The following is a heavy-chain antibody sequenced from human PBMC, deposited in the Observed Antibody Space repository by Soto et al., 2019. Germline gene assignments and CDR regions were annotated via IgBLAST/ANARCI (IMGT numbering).Heavy chain of an antibody. CDR1: GFTFSSYE. J-gene: IGHJ6*02. V-gene: IGHV3-48*03. Sequence: GGSLRLSCAASGFTFSSYEMNWVRQAPGKGLEWVSYISSSGSTIYYADSVKGRFTISRDNAKNSLYLQMNSLRAEDTAVYYCAREYDFWSGYYTSIVVGGMDVWGQGTTVTVSS. CDR3: AREYDFWSGYYTSIVVGGMDV. D-gene: IGHD3-3*01. CDR2: ISSSGSTI.